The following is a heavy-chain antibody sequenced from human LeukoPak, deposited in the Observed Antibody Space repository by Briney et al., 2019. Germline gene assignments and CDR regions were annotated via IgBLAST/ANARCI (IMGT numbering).Heavy chain of an antibody. J-gene: IGHJ6*03. Sequence: GASVKVSCKASGYTFTDYYMHWVRQAPGQGLEGMGWINPNSGGTNYAQKFQGRVTMTRDTSISTAYMELSRLRSDDTAVYYRARVISAAGYYYYYYMDVWGKGTTVTIS. V-gene: IGHV1-2*02. D-gene: IGHD6-13*01. CDR2: INPNSGGT. CDR1: GYTFTDYY. CDR3: ARVISAAGYYYYYYMDV.